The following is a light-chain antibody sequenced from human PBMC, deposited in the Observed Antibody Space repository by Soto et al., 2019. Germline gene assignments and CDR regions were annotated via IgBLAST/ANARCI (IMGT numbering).Light chain of an antibody. CDR1: QSVSSS. V-gene: IGKV3-15*01. CDR3: QQYNNWPRT. CDR2: GAF. Sequence: DIVLTQSPGTLSLSPGERVTLSSRASQSVSSSCLAWDQQKPGQAPRLLIYGAFTRAAGIPARFSGSASGTEFTLTISSLQSEDFAVYYCQQYNNWPRTFGQGTKVDIK. J-gene: IGKJ1*01.